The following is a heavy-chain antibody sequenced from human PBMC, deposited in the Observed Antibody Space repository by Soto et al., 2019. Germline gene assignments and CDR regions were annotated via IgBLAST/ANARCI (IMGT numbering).Heavy chain of an antibody. J-gene: IGHJ4*02. V-gene: IGHV3-30*18. CDR3: AKGAPTAVSGTDY. D-gene: IGHD6-19*01. CDR2: ISYHGSNE. CDR1: GFTFSNYG. Sequence: QVQLVESGGGVVQPGRSLRLSCVASGFTFSNYGMHCVRQAPGKGLEWVALISYHGSNEYYADSVKGRFTISRDNSKNTLYLHMSSLRPEDTAMYYCAKGAPTAVSGTDYWGQGTLVTVSS.